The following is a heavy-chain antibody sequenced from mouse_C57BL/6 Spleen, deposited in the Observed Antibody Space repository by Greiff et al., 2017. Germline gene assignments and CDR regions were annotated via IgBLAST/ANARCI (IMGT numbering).Heavy chain of an antibody. CDR3: ARDDSSDVDY. CDR1: GYTFTDYY. J-gene: IGHJ2*01. D-gene: IGHD3-2*02. V-gene: IGHV1-76*01. Sequence: QVQLQQSGAELVRPGASVKLSCKASGYTFTDYYINWVKQRPGQGLEWIARIYPGSGNTYYNEKFKGKATLTAEKSSSTAYMQLSSLTSEDSAVYFCARDDSSDVDYWGQGTTLTVSS. CDR2: IYPGSGNT.